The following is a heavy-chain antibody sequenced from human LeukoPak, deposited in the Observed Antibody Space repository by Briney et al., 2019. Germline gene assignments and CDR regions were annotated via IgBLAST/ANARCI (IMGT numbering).Heavy chain of an antibody. CDR3: ARLTYDILTGWVWFDP. Sequence: SQTLSLTCAISGDSVSSNSAAWNWIRQSPSRGLEWLGRTYYRSKWYNDYAVSVKSRITINPDTSKNQFSLQLTSVTPEDTAVYYCARLTYDILTGWVWFDPWGQGTLVTVSS. J-gene: IGHJ5*02. V-gene: IGHV6-1*01. CDR1: GDSVSSNSAA. CDR2: TYYRSKWYN. D-gene: IGHD3-9*01.